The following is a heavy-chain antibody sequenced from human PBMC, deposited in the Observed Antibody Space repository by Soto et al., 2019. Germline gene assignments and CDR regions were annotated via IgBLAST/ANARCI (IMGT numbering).Heavy chain of an antibody. Sequence: QVQRVQSGAEVKKPGSSVKVSCKASGGTFSSYAISWVRQAPGQGLEWMGGIIPIFGTANYAQKFQGRVTITADESTSTAYMELSSLRSEDTAVYYCARAGGDYGDYPAHYYYYGMDVWGQGTTVTVSS. CDR1: GGTFSSYA. CDR3: ARAGGDYGDYPAHYYYYGMDV. V-gene: IGHV1-69*01. CDR2: IIPIFGTA. J-gene: IGHJ6*02. D-gene: IGHD4-17*01.